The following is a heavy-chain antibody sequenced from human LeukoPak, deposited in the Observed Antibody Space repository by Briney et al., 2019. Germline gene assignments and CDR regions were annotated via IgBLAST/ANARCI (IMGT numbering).Heavy chain of an antibody. CDR1: GGSISSYY. V-gene: IGHV4-59*01. CDR3: ARIAVVTQGDAFDL. Sequence: SETLSLTCTVSGGSISSYYWSWIRQPPGRGLEWIGYIYYSGSTNYNPSLKSRVTISVDTSKNQFSLKLSSVTAADTAVYYCARIAVVTQGDAFDLWGRGTLVTVSS. CDR2: IYYSGST. J-gene: IGHJ3*01. D-gene: IGHD4-23*01.